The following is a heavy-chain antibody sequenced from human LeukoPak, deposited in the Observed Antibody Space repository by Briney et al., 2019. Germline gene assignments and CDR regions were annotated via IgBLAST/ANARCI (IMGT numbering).Heavy chain of an antibody. CDR3: ARLPLCSITSCYEVVGFDI. D-gene: IGHD2-2*01. CDR1: GGSISSSSYY. J-gene: IGHJ3*02. V-gene: IGHV4-39*07. Sequence: SETLSLTCTVSGGSISSSSYYWGWIRQPPGKGLEWIGSIYYSGSTYYNPSLKSRVTISVDTSKNQFSLKLTSVTAADTAVYYCARLPLCSITSCYEVVGFDIWGQGTMVTVSS. CDR2: IYYSGST.